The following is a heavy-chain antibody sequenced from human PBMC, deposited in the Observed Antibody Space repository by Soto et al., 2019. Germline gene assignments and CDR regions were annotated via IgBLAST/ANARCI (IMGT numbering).Heavy chain of an antibody. Sequence: QVQLQQSGPGLVKPSETLSLTCTVSGGSISNYFWSWIRQPPGKGLEWIGYIYNIGSTNYNPSLKSRVTIXXDXSXXLFSLNLTSVTAADTAVYYCARHGTSGIYYGAFDYWGQGTLVTVSS. CDR1: GGSISNYF. J-gene: IGHJ4*02. CDR3: ARHGTSGIYYGAFDY. D-gene: IGHD1-26*01. V-gene: IGHV4-59*08. CDR2: IYNIGST.